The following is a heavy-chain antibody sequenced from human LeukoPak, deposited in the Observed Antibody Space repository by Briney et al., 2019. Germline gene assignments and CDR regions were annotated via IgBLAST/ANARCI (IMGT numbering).Heavy chain of an antibody. J-gene: IGHJ3*02. D-gene: IGHD6-19*01. V-gene: IGHV3-66*01. CDR1: GFTVSSNY. CDR3: AKGYSSGWLKSSDAFDI. CDR2: IYSGGST. Sequence: GGSLRLSCATSGFTVSSNYMSWVRQAPGKGLEWVSVIYSGGSTYYADSVKGRFTISRDNAKNSLYLQMNSLRAEDTAVYYCAKGYSSGWLKSSDAFDIWGQGTMVTVSS.